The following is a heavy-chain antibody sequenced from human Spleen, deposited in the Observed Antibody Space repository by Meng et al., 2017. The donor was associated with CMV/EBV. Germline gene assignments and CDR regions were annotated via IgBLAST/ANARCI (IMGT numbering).Heavy chain of an antibody. Sequence: ASVKVSCKASGYTFTNYFMHWVRRAPEQGLEWMGWINPNSGVTNYAQKFQGRVTVTRDTSISTAYMELSRLRSDDTAVYYCARDLGYCSSTRCNWFDPWGQGALVTVSS. V-gene: IGHV1-2*02. D-gene: IGHD2-2*01. CDR1: GYTFTNYF. J-gene: IGHJ5*02. CDR3: ARDLGYCSSTRCNWFDP. CDR2: INPNSGVT.